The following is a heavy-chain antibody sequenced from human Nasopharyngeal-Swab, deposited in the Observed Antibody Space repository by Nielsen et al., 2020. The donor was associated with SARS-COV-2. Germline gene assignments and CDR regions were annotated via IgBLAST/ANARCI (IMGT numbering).Heavy chain of an antibody. CDR3: TRLGYCTGGSCYSTPL. CDR2: IRNKANSYAT. V-gene: IGHV3-73*01. CDR1: GFTFSGST. J-gene: IGHJ2*01. Sequence: GESLKISCAASGFTFSGSTMHWVRQASGKGLEWVGRIRNKANSYATAYAASVKGRFTISRDDSKNTTFLQMNSLKTEDTAVYYCTRLGYCTGGSCYSTPLWGRGTLVTVSS. D-gene: IGHD2-15*01.